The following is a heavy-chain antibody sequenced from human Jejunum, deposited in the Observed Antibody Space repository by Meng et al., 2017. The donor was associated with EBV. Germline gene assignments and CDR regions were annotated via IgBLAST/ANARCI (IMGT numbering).Heavy chain of an antibody. D-gene: IGHD3-16*02. CDR3: AKGDYIWGSYPVYYFDH. CDR2: ISYDGSNN. J-gene: IGHJ4*02. CDR1: GFTLNSHT. Sequence: VQLVESGGGWVQPGGSLRLSCAASGFTLNSHTMSWVRQAPGKGLEWVAIISYDGSNNYYGDSVKGRFIISRDNSKNTLYLQMNSLRAEDTAVYYCAKGDYIWGSYPVYYFDHWGQGTLVTVSS. V-gene: IGHV3-30*18.